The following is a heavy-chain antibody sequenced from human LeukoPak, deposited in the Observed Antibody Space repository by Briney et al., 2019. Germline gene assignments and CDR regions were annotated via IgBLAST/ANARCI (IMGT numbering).Heavy chain of an antibody. J-gene: IGHJ5*02. CDR3: ARANNFHNWFDP. CDR1: GGSFSGYY. V-gene: IGHV4-34*01. CDR2: INHSGST. Sequence: SETLSLTCAVYGGSFSGYYWSWIRQPPGKGLEWIGEINHSGSTNYNPSLKSRVSVSVDTSKKQFSLKVSSVTAADTAVYYCARANNFHNWFDPWGQGTLVTVSS. D-gene: IGHD1-1*01.